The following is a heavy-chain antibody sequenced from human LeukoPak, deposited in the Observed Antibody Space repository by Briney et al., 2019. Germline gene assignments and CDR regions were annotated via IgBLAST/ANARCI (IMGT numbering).Heavy chain of an antibody. D-gene: IGHD3-3*01. CDR3: ARGAPYVLRFLEWLLPSTDYGMDV. CDR1: GYTFTGYY. J-gene: IGHJ6*02. CDR2: INPNSGGT. V-gene: IGHV1-2*02. Sequence: GASVKVSCKASGYTFTGYYMHWVRQAPGQGLEWMGWINPNSGGTNYAQKFQGRVTMTRDTSISTAYMELSRLRSDDTAVYYCARGAPYVLRFLEWLLPSTDYGMDVWGQGTTVTVSS.